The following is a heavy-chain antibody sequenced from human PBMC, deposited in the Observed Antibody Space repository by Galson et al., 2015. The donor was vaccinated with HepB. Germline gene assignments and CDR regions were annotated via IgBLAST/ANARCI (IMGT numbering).Heavy chain of an antibody. CDR2: VYYGGAT. D-gene: IGHD1-26*01. CDR1: GFSVSSKY. CDR3: ATEGDTTTWYRC. V-gene: IGHV3-66*01. Sequence: SLRLSCAASGFSVSSKYMTWVRQAPGKGLEWVAVVYYGGATEYAASVKGRFILHRDFSKNTLSLQLNSLRPEDTSMYYCATEGDTTTWYRCWGQGTLVTVSS. J-gene: IGHJ4*02.